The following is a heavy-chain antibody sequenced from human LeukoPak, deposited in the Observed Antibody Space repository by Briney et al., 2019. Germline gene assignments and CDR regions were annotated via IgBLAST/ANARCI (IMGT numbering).Heavy chain of an antibody. Sequence: SETLSLTCAVYGGSFSGYYWSWIRQPPGKGLEWIGEINHSGSTNYNPSLKSRVTISIDTSKNQFSLKLSSVTAADAAIYYCARRFEQWLIGYYFDYWGQGTLVTVSS. CDR3: ARRFEQWLIGYYFDY. V-gene: IGHV4-34*01. CDR1: GGSFSGYY. J-gene: IGHJ4*02. CDR2: INHSGST. D-gene: IGHD1/OR15-1a*01.